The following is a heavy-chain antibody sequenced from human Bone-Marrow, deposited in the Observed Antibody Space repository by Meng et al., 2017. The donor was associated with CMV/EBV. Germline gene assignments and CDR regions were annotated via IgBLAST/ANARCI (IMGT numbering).Heavy chain of an antibody. D-gene: IGHD6-6*01. V-gene: IGHV3-48*03. CDR1: GFTFSSYE. J-gene: IGHJ6*02. CDR2: ISSSGSTI. Sequence: SCAASGFTFSSYEMNWVRQAPGKGLEWVSYISSSGSTIYYADSVKGRFTISRDNAKNSLYLQMNSLRAEDTAVYYCASWGQLVDYYGMDVWGQGTTVTVSS. CDR3: ASWGQLVDYYGMDV.